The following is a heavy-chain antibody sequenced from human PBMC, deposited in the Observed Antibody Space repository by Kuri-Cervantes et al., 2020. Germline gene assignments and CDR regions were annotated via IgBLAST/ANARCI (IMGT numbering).Heavy chain of an antibody. Sequence: ASVKVSFKASGYTFTSYYMHWVRQAPGQGLEWMGIINPSGGSTSYAQKFQGRVTITTDESTSTAYMELSSLRSEGTAVYYCAGASSNEVLSSDFDYWGQGTLVTVSS. J-gene: IGHJ4*02. CDR3: AGASSNEVLSSDFDY. CDR1: GYTFTSYY. D-gene: IGHD2/OR15-2a*01. CDR2: INPSGGST. V-gene: IGHV1-46*01.